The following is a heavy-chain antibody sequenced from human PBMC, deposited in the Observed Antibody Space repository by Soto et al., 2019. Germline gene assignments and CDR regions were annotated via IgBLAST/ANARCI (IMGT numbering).Heavy chain of an antibody. CDR3: ATPDLGNTGTT. Sequence: EVQLLESGGGLVQPGGSLRLSCIASGLTFSSFAMGWVRQAPGTGLEWVSLISADTTRTYYADSVKGRFTISRDNSKSTLFLQMNTLRAEDTAIYYCATPDLGNTGTTWGQGTLVTVSS. CDR2: ISADTTRT. V-gene: IGHV3-23*01. J-gene: IGHJ4*02. CDR1: GLTFSSFA. D-gene: IGHD1-1*01.